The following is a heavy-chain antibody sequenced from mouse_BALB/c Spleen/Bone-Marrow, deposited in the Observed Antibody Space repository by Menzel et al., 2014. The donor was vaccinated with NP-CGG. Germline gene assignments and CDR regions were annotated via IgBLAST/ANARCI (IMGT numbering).Heavy chain of an antibody. CDR3: ATGTRAMDY. D-gene: IGHD4-1*01. CDR2: ISSGSSTI. V-gene: IGHV5-17*02. Sequence: DVQLVESGGGLVQPGGSRKLSCAASGFTFSSFGMRWVRQAPEKGLEWVAYISSGSSTIYYADTVKGRFTISRDNPKNTLFLQMTSLRSEDTAMYYCATGTRAMDYWGQGTSVTVSS. J-gene: IGHJ4*01. CDR1: GFTFSSFG.